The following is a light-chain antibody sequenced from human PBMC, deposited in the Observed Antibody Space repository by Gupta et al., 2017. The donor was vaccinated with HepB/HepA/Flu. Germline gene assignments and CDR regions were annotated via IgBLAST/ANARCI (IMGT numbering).Light chain of an antibody. CDR3: QTGDSSTAVV. CDR1: TLGRKY. V-gene: IGLV3-1*01. J-gene: IGLJ2*01. CDR2: EDT. Sequence: SYDLTQTPSVSVSPGQTAHITCSGDTLGRKYVSWYQQRPDLSPVLVIYEDTKRPSGISERFSGSNAGNIATLTISGTQALDEADYYCQTGDSSTAVVFGGGTRLTVL.